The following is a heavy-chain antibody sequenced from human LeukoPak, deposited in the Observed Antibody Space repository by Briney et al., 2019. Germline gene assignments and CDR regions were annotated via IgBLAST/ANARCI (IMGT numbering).Heavy chain of an antibody. CDR2: INPNSGGT. V-gene: IGHV1-2*02. Sequence: ASVKVSCKASGYTFTGYYMHWVRQAPGQGLEWMGWINPNSGGTNYAQKFQGRVTMTRDTSISTAYMELSRLRSDDTAVYYCARPRYSGSPGDYWGQGTLVTVSS. CDR3: ARPRYSGSPGDY. CDR1: GYTFTGYY. D-gene: IGHD1-26*01. J-gene: IGHJ4*02.